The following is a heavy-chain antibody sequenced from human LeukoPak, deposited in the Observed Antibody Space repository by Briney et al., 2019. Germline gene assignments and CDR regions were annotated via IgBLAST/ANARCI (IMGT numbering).Heavy chain of an antibody. V-gene: IGHV3-23*01. CDR1: GITLSNYG. CDR2: ISDSGGRT. Sequence: GGSLRLSCAVSGITLSNYGMSWVRQAPGKGLEWVAGISDSGGRTNYADSVKGRFTISRDNPKNTLYLQMNSLRAEDTAVYVCAKRGVVIRVILVGFHKEAYYFDSWGQGALVTVSS. CDR3: AKRGVVIRVILVGFHKEAYYFDS. D-gene: IGHD3-22*01. J-gene: IGHJ4*02.